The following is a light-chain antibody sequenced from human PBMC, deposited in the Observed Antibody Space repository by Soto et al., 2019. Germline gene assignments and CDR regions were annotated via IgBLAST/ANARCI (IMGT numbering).Light chain of an antibody. CDR1: QSVSGD. CDR3: HQYNSSLQT. CDR2: GAS. V-gene: IGKV3-15*01. J-gene: IGKJ1*01. Sequence: EVMMTQSPATLSVSPGDRVTLSCRASQSVSGDLAWYQQKPGQAPRLLIYGASTRATGVPDRFSGSGSGTEFTLTIRGLQSEDFAVYYCHQYNSSLQTFGQGTRVEIK.